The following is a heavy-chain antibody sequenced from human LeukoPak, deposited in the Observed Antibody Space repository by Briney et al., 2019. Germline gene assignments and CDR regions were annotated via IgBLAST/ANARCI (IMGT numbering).Heavy chain of an antibody. Sequence: SETLSLTCTVSGRSISSYYWIWIRQPTGKGLEGIVHLYTSGSTHYNPSLKSRVTMSVDTSKNQFSLKLSSVTAACTAVYYCARSPSYYYGSGSYYYFDYWGRRSLVTV. V-gene: IGHV4-4*07. CDR1: GRSISSYY. D-gene: IGHD3-10*01. J-gene: IGHJ4*02. CDR2: LYTSGST. CDR3: ARSPSYYYGSGSYYYFDY.